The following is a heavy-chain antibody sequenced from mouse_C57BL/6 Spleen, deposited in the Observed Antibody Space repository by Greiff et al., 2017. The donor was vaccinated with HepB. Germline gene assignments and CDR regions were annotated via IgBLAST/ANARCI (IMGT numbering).Heavy chain of an antibody. J-gene: IGHJ1*03. Sequence: EVQLQQSGPGLVKPSQSLSLTCSVTGYSITSGYYWNWIRQFPGNKLEWMGYISYDGSNNYNPSLKNRISITRDTSKNQFFLKLNSVTTEDTATYYCARGGFYYGSSYGYWYFDVWGTGTTVTVSS. CDR3: ARGGFYYGSSYGYWYFDV. V-gene: IGHV3-6*01. CDR2: ISYDGSN. CDR1: GYSITSGYY. D-gene: IGHD1-1*01.